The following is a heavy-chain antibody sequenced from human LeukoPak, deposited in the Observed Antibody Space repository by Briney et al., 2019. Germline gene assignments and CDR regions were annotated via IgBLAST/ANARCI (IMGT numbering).Heavy chain of an antibody. CDR1: GFTFSSYA. V-gene: IGHV3-64*05. Sequence: PGGSLRLSCSASGFTFSSYAMHWVRQAPGKGLKYVSSISSSGGNTYYADSLKGRFTISRDNSKNTLYIQMNSLRAEDTAVYYCVKALSGWYPRKLFDYWGQGTLVTVSS. CDR2: ISSSGGNT. J-gene: IGHJ4*02. D-gene: IGHD6-19*01. CDR3: VKALSGWYPRKLFDY.